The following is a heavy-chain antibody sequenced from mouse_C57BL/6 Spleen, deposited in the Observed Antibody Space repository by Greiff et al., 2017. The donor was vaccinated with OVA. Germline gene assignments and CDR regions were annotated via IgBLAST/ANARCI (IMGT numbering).Heavy chain of an antibody. V-gene: IGHV1-53*01. CDR1: GYTFTSYW. D-gene: IGHD1-1*01. CDR3: ARGDYYGSPFAY. J-gene: IGHJ3*01. CDR2: INPSNGGT. Sequence: VQLQQSGPELVKPGASVKLSCKASGYTFTSYWMHWVKQRPGQGLEWIGNINPSNGGTNYNEKFKSKATLTVDKSSSTAYMQLSSLTSEDSAVYYCARGDYYGSPFAYWGQGTLVTVSA.